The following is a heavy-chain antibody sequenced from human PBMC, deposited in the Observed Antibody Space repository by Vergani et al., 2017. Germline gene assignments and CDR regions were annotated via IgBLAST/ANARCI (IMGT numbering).Heavy chain of an antibody. CDR2: IYTSGST. D-gene: IGHD2-15*01. Sequence: QVQLQESCPRLVRPSQTLSLTCTVSGGSINTGAYYWSWIRQPAGKGLEWIGRIYTSGSTNYNPSLKSRVTMSVDTSKNQFSLKLSSVTAADTAVYYCAGAAWLLGYGMDVWGQGITVTVSS. J-gene: IGHJ6*02. CDR1: GGSINTGAYY. CDR3: AGAAWLLGYGMDV. V-gene: IGHV4-61*02.